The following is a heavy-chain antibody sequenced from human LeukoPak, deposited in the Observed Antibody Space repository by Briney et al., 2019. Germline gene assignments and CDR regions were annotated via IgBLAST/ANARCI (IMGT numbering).Heavy chain of an antibody. V-gene: IGHV3-48*04. CDR1: GFTFSSYS. CDR2: ISGSSSTI. D-gene: IGHD2-21*02. CDR3: AVTEGFGY. Sequence: GGSLRLSCAASGFTFSSYSMNWVRQAPGKGLEWVSYISGSSSTIYYADSVKGRFTISRDNAKNSLYLQMNSLRAEDTAVYYCAVTEGFGYWGQGTLVTVSS. J-gene: IGHJ4*02.